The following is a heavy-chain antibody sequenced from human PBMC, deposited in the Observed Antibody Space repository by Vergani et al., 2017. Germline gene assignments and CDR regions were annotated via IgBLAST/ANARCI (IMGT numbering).Heavy chain of an antibody. CDR3: ARGPGYYDSSGYYYPGRSPFGY. V-gene: IGHV3-21*01. J-gene: IGHJ4*02. CDR1: GFTFSSYS. Sequence: VQLQESGPGLVKPGGSLRLSCAASGFTFSSYSMNWVRQAPGKGLEWVSSISSSSSYIYYADSVKGRFTISRDNAKNSLYLQMNSLRAEDTAVYYCARGPGYYDSSGYYYPGRSPFGYWGQGTLVTVSS. D-gene: IGHD3-22*01. CDR2: ISSSSSYI.